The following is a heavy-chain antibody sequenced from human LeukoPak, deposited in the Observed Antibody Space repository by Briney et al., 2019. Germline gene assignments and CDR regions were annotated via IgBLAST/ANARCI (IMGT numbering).Heavy chain of an antibody. CDR3: AKRGYTYGGHFDY. CDR1: GFTFSSFH. V-gene: IGHV3-23*01. J-gene: IGHJ4*02. D-gene: IGHD5-18*01. Sequence: PGGSLRLSCEASGFTFSSFHMSWVRQAPGKGLEWVSAISGSGGTTYYADSVKGRFTVSRDNSENTLYVQMDSLRAEDTAVYYCAKRGYTYGGHFDYWGQGALVTVSS. CDR2: ISGSGGTT.